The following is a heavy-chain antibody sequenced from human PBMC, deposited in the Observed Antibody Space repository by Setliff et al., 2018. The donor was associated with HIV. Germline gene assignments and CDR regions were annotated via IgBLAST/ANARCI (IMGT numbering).Heavy chain of an antibody. Sequence: NYWIAWVRQMPGRGLEWMGIIYPGDSDTRYSPSFQGQVTISADKSISTAYLQWSSLKASDTAMYYCARQGDYHILTGYYSGTPFDFWGQGTLVTVSS. CDR3: ARQGDYHILTGYYSGTPFDF. CDR2: IYPGDSDT. D-gene: IGHD3-9*01. CDR1: NYW. J-gene: IGHJ4*02. V-gene: IGHV5-51*01.